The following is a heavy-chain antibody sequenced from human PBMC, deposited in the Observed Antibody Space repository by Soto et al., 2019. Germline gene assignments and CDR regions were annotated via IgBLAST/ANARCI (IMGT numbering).Heavy chain of an antibody. CDR1: GGSVSSGSYY. CDR3: ARGGGVTATFDY. Sequence: QVQLQESGPGLVKPSETLSLTCTVSGGSVSSGSYYWSWIRQPPGKGLEWIGYIYYSGGTNYNPSIKSRVTISVDTSKNQFSLKLSSVTAADTAVYYCARGGGVTATFDYWGQGTLVTVSS. CDR2: IYYSGGT. J-gene: IGHJ4*02. V-gene: IGHV4-61*01. D-gene: IGHD5-18*01.